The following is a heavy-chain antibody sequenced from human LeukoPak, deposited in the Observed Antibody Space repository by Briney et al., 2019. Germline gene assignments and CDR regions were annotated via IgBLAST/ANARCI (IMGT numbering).Heavy chain of an antibody. CDR1: GGSFSGYY. CDR2: INHSGST. CDR3: AREHSIAARGDWFDP. D-gene: IGHD6-6*01. V-gene: IGHV4-34*01. J-gene: IGHJ5*02. Sequence: SETLSLTCAVYGGSFSGYYWSWIRQPPGKGLEWIGEINHSGSTNYNPSLKSRVTISVDTSKNQFSLKLSSVTAADTAVYYCAREHSIAARGDWFDPWGQGTLVTVSS.